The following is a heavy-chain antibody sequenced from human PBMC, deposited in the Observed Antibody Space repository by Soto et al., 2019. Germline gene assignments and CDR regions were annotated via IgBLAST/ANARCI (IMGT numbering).Heavy chain of an antibody. J-gene: IGHJ4*02. Sequence: QVQLQESGPGLVKPSETLSLTCTVSSDSIAGENWWSWVRQPPGLGLEWVREVFHTGGTNYNPSLKSRITMELEKSKKQFTLKLISANDADTAVYYFARVFSSGSGWMYHFDLWGQGTLVSVSS. V-gene: IGHV4-4*02. CDR3: ARVFSSGSGWMYHFDL. D-gene: IGHD6-19*01. CDR2: VFHTGGT. CDR1: SDSIAGENW.